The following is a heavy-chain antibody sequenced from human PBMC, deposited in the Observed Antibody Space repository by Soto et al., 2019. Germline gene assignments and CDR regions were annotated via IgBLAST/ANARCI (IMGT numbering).Heavy chain of an antibody. CDR3: ARINGGPPDF. V-gene: IGHV4-4*07. CDR1: GGSMNAHF. CDR2: IYISGTT. D-gene: IGHD2-15*01. J-gene: IGHJ4*02. Sequence: PSETLSLTCTVSGGSMNAHFWSWIRQSAGKGLEWIGHIYISGTTMYNPFLKSRVTMSVDPPKNQLSLKLTSVTAADTAVYYCARINGGPPDFWGQGTLVTVSS.